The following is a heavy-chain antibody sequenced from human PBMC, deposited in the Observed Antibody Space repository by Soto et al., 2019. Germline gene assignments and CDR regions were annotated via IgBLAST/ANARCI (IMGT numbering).Heavy chain of an antibody. J-gene: IGHJ4*02. V-gene: IGHV3-21*01. Sequence: GGSLRLSGAASGFTFSSYSMNWVRQAPGKGLEWVSSISSSSSYIYYADSVKGRFTISRDKDKNSLYLQMNSLRAEDTAVYYCERKHCSGGSCYYFDYWGQGTLVTVSS. CDR3: ERKHCSGGSCYYFDY. D-gene: IGHD2-15*01. CDR1: GFTFSSYS. CDR2: ISSSSSYI.